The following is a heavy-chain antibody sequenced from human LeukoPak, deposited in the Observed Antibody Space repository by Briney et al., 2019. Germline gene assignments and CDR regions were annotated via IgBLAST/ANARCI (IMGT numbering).Heavy chain of an antibody. D-gene: IGHD1-1*01. CDR2: ISASGGST. CDR1: GFTFSSSA. J-gene: IGHJ4*02. CDR3: ARRVTGTDKGFDF. Sequence: GGSLRLSCAASGFTFSSSAMSWVRQVPGKGLEWVSGISASGGSTYYADSVRGRFTISRDNRKNTMSLQMNSLRVEDTAVYYCARRVTGTDKGFDFWGQGTLVTVSS. V-gene: IGHV3-23*01.